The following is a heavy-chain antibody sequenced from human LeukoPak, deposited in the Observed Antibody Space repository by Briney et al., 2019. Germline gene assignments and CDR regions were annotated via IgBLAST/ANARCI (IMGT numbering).Heavy chain of an antibody. Sequence: SETLSLTCTVSGGSISSSSYYWGWIRQPPGKGLEGIGNIYYSGTTYYNPSLESRVTISLDTSKNQFSLNLSSVTAADTAVYYCARVGISSGYYSEPFDYWGQGTLVTVSS. D-gene: IGHD3-22*01. CDR1: GGSISSSSYY. CDR3: ARVGISSGYYSEPFDY. J-gene: IGHJ4*02. CDR2: IYYSGTT. V-gene: IGHV4-39*07.